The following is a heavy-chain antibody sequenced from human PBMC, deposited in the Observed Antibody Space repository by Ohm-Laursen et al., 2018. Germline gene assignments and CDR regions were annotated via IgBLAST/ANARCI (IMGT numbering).Heavy chain of an antibody. CDR2: IFYSGRT. V-gene: IGHV4-61*01. CDR3: ARGRWIQDGGSTANDY. D-gene: IGHD5-18*01. J-gene: IGHJ4*02. Sequence: SETLSLTCIVSGGSVSSETSYWSWIRQPPGKGLEWIGYIFYSGRTNYNPSLKSRVTVSVDTSKNQFSLRLSSVTAADTAVYYCARGRWIQDGGSTANDYWGQGTLVTVSS. CDR1: GGSVSSETSY.